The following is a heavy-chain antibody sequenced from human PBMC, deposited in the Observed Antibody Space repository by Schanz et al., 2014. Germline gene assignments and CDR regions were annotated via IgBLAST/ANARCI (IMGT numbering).Heavy chain of an antibody. CDR1: GFSLNTYG. D-gene: IGHD2-21*01. V-gene: IGHV3-33*01. CDR3: ARDLPYCDGGKCYSDGFDI. J-gene: IGHJ3*02. CDR2: IWNNGVTK. Sequence: QAQLMESGGGVVQPGTSLILSCSVSGFSLNTYGIHWFRQPAGKGLEWVAVIWNNGVTKYYADSVRGRFTISRDRFQNTLYLRMSSLRAEDTAVYYCARDLPYCDGGKCYSDGFDIWGQGTLVTISS.